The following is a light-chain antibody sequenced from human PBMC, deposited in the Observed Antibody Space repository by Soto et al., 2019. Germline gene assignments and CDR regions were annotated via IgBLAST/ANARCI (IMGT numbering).Light chain of an antibody. J-gene: IGKJ1*01. V-gene: IGKV3-15*01. Sequence: EIVMMQSSSLLFVSPGGIVTLYCSANQSISSNLAWYQQKPGQAPRLLIYGASTRATGIPARFSGSGSGTEFTLTISSLQSEDFAVYYCQQYNNWPPWTFGQGTKVDI. CDR2: GAS. CDR3: QQYNNWPPWT. CDR1: QSISSN.